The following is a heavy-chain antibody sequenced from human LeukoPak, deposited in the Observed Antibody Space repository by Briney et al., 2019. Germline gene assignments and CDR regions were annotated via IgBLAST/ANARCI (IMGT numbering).Heavy chain of an antibody. D-gene: IGHD4-23*01. CDR2: IYYSGSA. J-gene: IGHJ4*02. CDR3: ARVGVDYSGNIIKYFFDY. V-gene: IGHV4-59*01. Sequence: SETLSLTCTVSGGSISSYQWSWIRQPPGKGLEWIGHIYYSGSANYNPSLQSRFIISVDTSKNQFSLNLSPVLAADTAIYYCARVGVDYSGNIIKYFFDYWGQGTLVTVSS. CDR1: GGSISSYQ.